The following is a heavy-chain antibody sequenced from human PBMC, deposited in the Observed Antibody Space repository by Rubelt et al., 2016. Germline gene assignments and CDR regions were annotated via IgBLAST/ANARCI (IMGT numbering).Heavy chain of an antibody. J-gene: IGHJ5*02. Sequence: PGEGLEWIGIMSYSGNTNYNPSLKSRVTISVDTSKNQFSLGLTSVTAADTAVYYCARDRASGSLTAWFDPWGQGTLVTVSS. CDR3: ARDRASGSLTAWFDP. CDR2: MSYSGNT. D-gene: IGHD5-12*01. V-gene: IGHV4-59*12.